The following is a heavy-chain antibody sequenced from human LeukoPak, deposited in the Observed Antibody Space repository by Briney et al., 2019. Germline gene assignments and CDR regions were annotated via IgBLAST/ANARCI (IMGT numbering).Heavy chain of an antibody. CDR3: AKEGYDSSGYYWVGNFDY. J-gene: IGHJ4*02. V-gene: IGHV3-23*01. D-gene: IGHD3-22*01. Sequence: PGGSLRLSCAASGFTFSSYAMSWVRQAPGKGLEWVSAISGSGGSTYYADSAKGRFTISRDNSKNTLYLQMNSLRAEDTAVYYCAKEGYDSSGYYWVGNFDYWGQGTLVTVSS. CDR1: GFTFSSYA. CDR2: ISGSGGST.